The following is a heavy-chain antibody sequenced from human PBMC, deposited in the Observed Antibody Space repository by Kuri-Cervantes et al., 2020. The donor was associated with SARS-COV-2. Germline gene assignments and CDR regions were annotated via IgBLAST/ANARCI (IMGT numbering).Heavy chain of an antibody. V-gene: IGHV1-3*01. D-gene: IGHD3-10*01. CDR3: AKGHHSGAWRTDS. J-gene: IGHJ4*02. Sequence: ASVTVSCKASGYTFTSYAIHWMRQAPGQRLEWLGWINAGNDDPQSSQQFQGRVTITRDTSADTAYMELSNLRSEDTAIYYCAKGHHSGAWRTDSWGQGTLVTVSS. CDR1: GYTFTSYA. CDR2: INAGNDDP.